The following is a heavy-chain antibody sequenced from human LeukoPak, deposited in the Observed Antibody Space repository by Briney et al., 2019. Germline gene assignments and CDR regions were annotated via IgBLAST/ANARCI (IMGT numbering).Heavy chain of an antibody. CDR3: ARTYYDVLTGYYFDY. V-gene: IGHV1-46*01. Sequence: ASVKVSCKASGYTFTSYYMHWVRQAPGQGLEWMGIINPSGGSTSYAQKFQGRVIITRDTSATTAYMELSSLRSQDTAVYYCARTYYDVLTGYYFDYWGQGTLVTVAS. D-gene: IGHD3-9*01. J-gene: IGHJ4*02. CDR2: INPSGGST. CDR1: GYTFTSYY.